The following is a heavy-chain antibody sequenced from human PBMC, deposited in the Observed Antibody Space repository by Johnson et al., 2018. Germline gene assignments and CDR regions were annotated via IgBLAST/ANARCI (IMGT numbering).Heavy chain of an antibody. CDR3: ARHRPPAREIAPAIFGVGLRPYGMDV. V-gene: IGHV3-21*01. J-gene: IGHJ6*02. D-gene: IGHD3-3*01. CDR1: GFTFSSYS. Sequence: EVQLVESGGGLVKPGGSIRLSCAASGFTFSSYSMNWVRQAPGKGLEWVSSISSSSSYIYYADSVKGRFTISRDHAKNSLYLQMNRQRAEDTAVYYCARHRPPAREIAPAIFGVGLRPYGMDVWGQGTTVTVSS. CDR2: ISSSSSYI.